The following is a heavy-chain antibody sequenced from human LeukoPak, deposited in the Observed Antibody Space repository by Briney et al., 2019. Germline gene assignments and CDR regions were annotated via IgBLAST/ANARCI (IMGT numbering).Heavy chain of an antibody. V-gene: IGHV3-21*01. J-gene: IGHJ2*01. CDR2: ITSSSRYV. CDR1: GFTFSSYS. D-gene: IGHD6-19*01. Sequence: GGSLRLSCVASGFTFSSYSMNWVRQAPGKGLEWVSSITSSSRYVYSADSVKGRFTISRDNAKNSLYLQMNSLRAEDTAVYYCARDRGGEEWPVRYWHFDLWGRGTLVTVSS. CDR3: ARDRGGEEWPVRYWHFDL.